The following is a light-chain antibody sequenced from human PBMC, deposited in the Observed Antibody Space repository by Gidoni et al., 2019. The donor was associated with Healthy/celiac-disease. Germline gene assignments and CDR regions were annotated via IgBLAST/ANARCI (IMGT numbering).Light chain of an antibody. CDR1: QSVSSSY. Sequence: DIVLTQSPGTLSLSPGERATLSCRASQSVSSSYLAWYQQKPGQAPRLLIYGASSRATGIPDRFSGSGSGTDFSLTISRLEPEDFAVYYCQQYGSSPRTFGGXTKVEIK. CDR2: GAS. V-gene: IGKV3-20*01. J-gene: IGKJ4*01. CDR3: QQYGSSPRT.